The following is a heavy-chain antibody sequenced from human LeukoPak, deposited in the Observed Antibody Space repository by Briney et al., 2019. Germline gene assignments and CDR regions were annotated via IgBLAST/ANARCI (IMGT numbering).Heavy chain of an antibody. D-gene: IGHD6-19*01. Sequence: RGESLKISCKGSGYTFTTYWIGWVRQMPGKGLEWMGIIYPGDSDTRYSPSFQGQVTISADKSISTAYLQWSSLKASDTAMYYCARRTEGGWYYFDYWGQGTLVTVSS. V-gene: IGHV5-51*01. CDR1: GYTFTTYW. J-gene: IGHJ4*02. CDR2: IYPGDSDT. CDR3: ARRTEGGWYYFDY.